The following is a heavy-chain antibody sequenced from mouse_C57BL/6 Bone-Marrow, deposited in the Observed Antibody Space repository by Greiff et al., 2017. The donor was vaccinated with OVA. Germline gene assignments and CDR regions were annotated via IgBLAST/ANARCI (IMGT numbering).Heavy chain of an antibody. CDR1: GFNIKDDY. CDR3: TVYYGIRKGYFDV. V-gene: IGHV14-4*01. D-gene: IGHD1-1*01. CDR2: IDPENGDT. J-gene: IGHJ1*03. Sequence: EVQLQQSGAELVRPGASVKLSCTASGFNIKDDYMHWVKQRPEQGLEWIGWIDPENGDTEYASKFQGKATITADTSSNTAYLQLSSLTSEDTAVYYCTVYYGIRKGYFDVWGTGTTVTVSS.